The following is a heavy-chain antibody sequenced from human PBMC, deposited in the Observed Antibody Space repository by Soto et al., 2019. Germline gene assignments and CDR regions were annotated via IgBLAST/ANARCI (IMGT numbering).Heavy chain of an antibody. CDR2: INPSGGST. D-gene: IGHD3-10*01. Sequence: QVQLVQSGAEVKKPGASVKVSCKASGYTFTSYYMHWVRQAPGQGLEWMGIINPSGGSTSYSQKFQGRVIMTRDTSTSTVYMELSSLRSEDTAVYYCAREGRSHMTSLRENWFDPWGQGTLVTVSA. CDR3: AREGRSHMTSLRENWFDP. V-gene: IGHV1-46*01. CDR1: GYTFTSYY. J-gene: IGHJ5*02.